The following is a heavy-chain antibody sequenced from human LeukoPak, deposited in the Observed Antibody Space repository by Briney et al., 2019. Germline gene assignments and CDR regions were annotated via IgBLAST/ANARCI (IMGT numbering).Heavy chain of an antibody. V-gene: IGHV3-23*01. J-gene: IGHJ5*02. D-gene: IGHD3-3*01. CDR1: GFTFKSYA. CDR3: AKVSSGEHTFWSDFSQDKWFDP. Sequence: GGSLRLSCAASGFTFKSYAMTWVRQAPGKGLEWVSAIGGGGDKVFYADSVKGRFTSSRDNSKQTLYLQMNSLGAADTAVYYCAKVSSGEHTFWSDFSQDKWFDPWGLGTLVTVAS. CDR2: IGGGGDKV.